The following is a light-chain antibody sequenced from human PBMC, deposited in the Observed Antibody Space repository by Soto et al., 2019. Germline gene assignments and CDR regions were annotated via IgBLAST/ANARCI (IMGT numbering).Light chain of an antibody. CDR3: QHYNRYSPWT. CDR1: RSINNW. Sequence: DIQMTQSPSTLSASVGDRVTITCRASRSINNWLAWYQQKPGRAPKLLIYDASSLESGVPSRFSDSGSGTEFTLTISSLQPDDFATYYCQHYNRYSPWTFGQGTKV. J-gene: IGKJ1*01. V-gene: IGKV1-5*01. CDR2: DAS.